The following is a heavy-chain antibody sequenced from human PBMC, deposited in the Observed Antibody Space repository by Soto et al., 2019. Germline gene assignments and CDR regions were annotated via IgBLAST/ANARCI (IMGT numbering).Heavy chain of an antibody. D-gene: IGHD2-15*01. V-gene: IGHV4-4*02. J-gene: IGHJ4*02. CDR1: SGSISSSNW. CDR3: ARDLGYCSGGSCYPLYYFDY. Sequence: SETLSLTCAVSSGSISSSNWWSWVRQPPGKGLEWIGEIYHSGSTNYNPSLKSRVTISVDKSKNQFSLKLSSVTAADTAVYYCARDLGYCSGGSCYPLYYFDYWGQGTLVTVSS. CDR2: IYHSGST.